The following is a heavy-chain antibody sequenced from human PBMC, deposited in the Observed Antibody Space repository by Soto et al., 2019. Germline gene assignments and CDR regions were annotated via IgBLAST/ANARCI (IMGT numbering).Heavy chain of an antibody. CDR1: GDGLASYT. J-gene: IGHJ6*02. D-gene: IGHD6-13*01. CDR3: ARQQGINNYYRMDV. CDR2: ISANNGNV. Sequence: GAPAEVCSAACGDGLASYTWRWLRQAHGQGLEWMGWISANNGNVRYAQKLQGRVTMTTDTSTSTVSVEVWSLRSDDTAVYYCARQQGINNYYRMDVWGQGTTVPSP. V-gene: IGHV1-18*04.